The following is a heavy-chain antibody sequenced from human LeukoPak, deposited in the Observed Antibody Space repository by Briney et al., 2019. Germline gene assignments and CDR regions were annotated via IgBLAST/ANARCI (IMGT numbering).Heavy chain of an antibody. CDR2: IYYSGST. CDR3: ARRDSSSSKFDP. V-gene: IGHV4-39*01. J-gene: IGHJ5*02. CDR1: GGSISSSSYY. D-gene: IGHD6-6*01. Sequence: SETLSLTCTVSGGSISSSSYYWGWIRQPPGKGLEWIGSIYYSGSTYYNPSLKSRVTISVDTSKNQFSLKLSSVTAADTAVYYCARRDSSSSKFDPRGQGTLVTVSS.